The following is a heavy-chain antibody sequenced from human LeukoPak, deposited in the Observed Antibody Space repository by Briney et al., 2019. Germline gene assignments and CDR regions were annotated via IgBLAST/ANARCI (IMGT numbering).Heavy chain of an antibody. CDR1: GFTFSSYE. CDR3: AKSAGFYYYYMDV. J-gene: IGHJ6*03. CDR2: ISSSGSTI. D-gene: IGHD6-13*01. Sequence: GGSLRLSCAASGFTFSSYEMNWVRQAPGKGLEWVSYISSSGSTIYYADSVKGRFTFSRDNSKNTLYLQMNSLRAEDTAVYYCAKSAGFYYYYMDVWGKGTTVTVSS. V-gene: IGHV3-48*03.